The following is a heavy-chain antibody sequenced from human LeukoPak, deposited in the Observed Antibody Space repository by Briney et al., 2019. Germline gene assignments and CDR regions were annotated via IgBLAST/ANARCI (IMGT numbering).Heavy chain of an antibody. J-gene: IGHJ4*02. CDR1: GGSFSGYY. V-gene: IGHV4-34*01. D-gene: IGHD6-13*01. CDR3: ARLRVGYSSSWLDY. CDR2: INHSGST. Sequence: PSETLSLTCAVYGGSFSGYYWSWIRQPPGKGLEWIGEINHSGSTNYNPSLESRVTISVDTSKNQFSLKLSSVTAADTAVYYCARLRVGYSSSWLDYWGQGTLVTVSS.